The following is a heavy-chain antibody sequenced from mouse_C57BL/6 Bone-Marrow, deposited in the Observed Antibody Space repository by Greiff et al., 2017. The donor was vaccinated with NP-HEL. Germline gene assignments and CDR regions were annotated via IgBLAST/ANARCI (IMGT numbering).Heavy chain of an antibody. J-gene: IGHJ4*01. D-gene: IGHD2-12*01. V-gene: IGHV2-6*03. Sequence: VKLMESGPGLVAPSQSLSITCTVSGFSLTSYGVHWVRQPPGKGLEWLVVIWSDGSTTYNSALKSRLSISKDNSKSQVFLKMNSLQTDDTAMYYCASHYYSSPYYAMDYWGQGTSVTVSS. CDR3: ASHYYSSPYYAMDY. CDR1: GFSLTSYG. CDR2: IWSDGST.